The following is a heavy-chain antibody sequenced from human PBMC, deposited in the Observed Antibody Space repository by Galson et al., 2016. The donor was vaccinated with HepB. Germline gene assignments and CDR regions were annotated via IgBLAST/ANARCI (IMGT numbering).Heavy chain of an antibody. CDR1: GFSFTNYS. CDR3: ARVLWLSTSHDGFDI. D-gene: IGHD5/OR15-5a*01. CDR2: IDTNTGNP. J-gene: IGHJ3*02. V-gene: IGHV7-4-1*02. Sequence: SVKVSCKASGFSFTNYSVNWVRQAPGQGLEWMGWIDTNTGNPTYAQGFTGRFVLSLDTSASTAYLQISSLRAEDTAVYFCARVLWLSTSHDGFDIWGQGTMVTVSS.